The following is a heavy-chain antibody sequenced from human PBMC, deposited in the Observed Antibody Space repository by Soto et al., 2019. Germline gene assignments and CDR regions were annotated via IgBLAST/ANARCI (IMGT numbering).Heavy chain of an antibody. D-gene: IGHD6-13*01. J-gene: IGHJ4*02. CDR3: ARDLAAAAY. V-gene: IGHV1-46*01. Sequence: QVQLVQSGAEVKKPGASVKVSCKASGYIFTNYYIHWVRQAPGQGLEWMAIINPLPTSGSTNYAQKVQGRVTVTRATSTSTVYLELSSLRSDDTAVYYCARDLAAAAYWGQGTLVTVSS. CDR1: GYIFTNYY. CDR2: INPLPTSGST.